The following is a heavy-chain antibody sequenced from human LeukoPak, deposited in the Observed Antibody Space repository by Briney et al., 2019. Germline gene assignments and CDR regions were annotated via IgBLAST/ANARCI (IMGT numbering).Heavy chain of an antibody. V-gene: IGHV3-48*03. CDR2: IGSSGTTI. D-gene: IGHD3-10*01. CDR1: GFPFSIYE. Sequence: PGGSLRLSCAVSGFPFSIYEMNWVRQAPGKGLEWVSNIGSSGTTIYYADSVKGRFTISRDNSKNTLYLQMNSLRAEDTAVYYCVKYREIIIMIRGVISLTGKGFDYWGQGTLVTVSS. J-gene: IGHJ4*02. CDR3: VKYREIIIMIRGVISLTGKGFDY.